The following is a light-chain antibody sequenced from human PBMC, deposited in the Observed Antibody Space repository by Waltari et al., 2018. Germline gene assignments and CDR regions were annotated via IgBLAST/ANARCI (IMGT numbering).Light chain of an antibody. CDR1: SSTIGTYD. CDR3: GTWDSSLSAWV. CDR2: DSH. J-gene: IGLJ3*02. Sequence: QSVLTQPPSVSAAPGQKVTISCSGSSSTIGTYDVSWYQQLPGAAPKLLIYDSHKRPSGIPDRFSGSKSGTSATLGIIGLQTGDEADYYCGTWDSSLSAWVFGGGTKLTVL. V-gene: IGLV1-51*01.